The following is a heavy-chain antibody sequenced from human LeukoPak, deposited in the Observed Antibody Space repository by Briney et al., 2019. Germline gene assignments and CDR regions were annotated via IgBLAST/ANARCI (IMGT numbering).Heavy chain of an antibody. CDR3: AKVSLYGSGSYYNPTTSDY. Sequence: GGSLRLSCAASGFTFSSYAMSWVRQAPGKGLEWVSAISGNGGSTYYADSVKGRFTISRDNSKNTLYLQMNSLRAEDTAVYYCAKVSLYGSGSYYNPTTSDYWGQGTLVTVSS. D-gene: IGHD3-10*01. CDR1: GFTFSSYA. CDR2: ISGNGGST. J-gene: IGHJ4*02. V-gene: IGHV3-23*01.